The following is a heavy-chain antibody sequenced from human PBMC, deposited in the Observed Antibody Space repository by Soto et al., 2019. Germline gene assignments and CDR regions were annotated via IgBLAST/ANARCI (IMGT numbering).Heavy chain of an antibody. Sequence: QVQLQESGPGLVKPSETLSLTCTVSGGTISSWYWSWIRQPPGKGLEWIGYIYYSGSTNCNPSLKSRLTISVDTSKNQFSLKLSSVTAADTAAYYCARRYGSAIDYWGQGTLVTASS. D-gene: IGHD1-26*01. J-gene: IGHJ4*02. V-gene: IGHV4-59*08. CDR3: ARRYGSAIDY. CDR1: GGTISSWY. CDR2: IYYSGST.